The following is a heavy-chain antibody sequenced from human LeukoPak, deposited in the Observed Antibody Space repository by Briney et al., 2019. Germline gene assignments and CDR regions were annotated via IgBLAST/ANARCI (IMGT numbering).Heavy chain of an antibody. D-gene: IGHD3-10*01. CDR3: ARGVRGVITAQKKNDAFDI. CDR1: GGTFSSYA. CDR2: IIPILGIA. Sequence: SVKVSCKASGGTFSSYAISWVRQAPGQGLEWMGRIIPILGIANYAQKFQGRVTITADKSTSTAYMELSSLRSEDTAVYYCARGVRGVITAQKKNDAFDIWGQGTMVTVSS. V-gene: IGHV1-69*10. J-gene: IGHJ3*02.